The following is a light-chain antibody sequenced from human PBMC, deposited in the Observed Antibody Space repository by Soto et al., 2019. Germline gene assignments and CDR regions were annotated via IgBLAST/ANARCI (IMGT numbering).Light chain of an antibody. CDR1: SSDVGNYNY. J-gene: IGLJ1*01. Sequence: QSVLNQASSVSGSPGQSITISLTGTSSDVGNYNYVSWYQQHPGEVPKLIIFNVNNRPSGVSNRFSGSKSGNTASLTISGLQAEDEADYYCSSFTSSTTYVFGTGTKVT. CDR2: NVN. V-gene: IGLV2-14*01. CDR3: SSFTSSTTYV.